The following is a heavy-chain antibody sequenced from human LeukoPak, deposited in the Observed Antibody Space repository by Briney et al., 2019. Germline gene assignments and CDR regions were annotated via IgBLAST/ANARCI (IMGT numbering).Heavy chain of an antibody. V-gene: IGHV3-23*01. CDR2: ITGSGGST. J-gene: IGHJ3*02. D-gene: IGHD2-15*01. CDR3: ANGPGDCSGGSCYFEAFDI. CDR1: GFTFRSYA. Sequence: GGSLRLSCAASGFTFRSYAMIWVRQAPGKGLEWGSDITGSGGSTKYADAVEGRFTISRENSKNTLYQQMNSLRAEDTAVYYCANGPGDCSGGSCYFEAFDIWGQGTMVTVSS.